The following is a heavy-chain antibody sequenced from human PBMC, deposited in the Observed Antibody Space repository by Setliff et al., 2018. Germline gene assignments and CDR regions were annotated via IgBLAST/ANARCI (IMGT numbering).Heavy chain of an antibody. CDR1: GYTFSTYA. J-gene: IGHJ6*03. CDR3: ASRGTSNGYYYYMDV. D-gene: IGHD3-16*01. V-gene: IGHV7-4-1*02. Sequence: GASVQVSCKASGYTFSTYAMNWVRQAPGQGLEWMGWINTNTGNPTYAQGFTGRFVFSLDTSVSTAYLQISSLKAEDTAVYYCASRGTSNGYYYYMDVWGKGTTVTVSS. CDR2: INTNTGNP.